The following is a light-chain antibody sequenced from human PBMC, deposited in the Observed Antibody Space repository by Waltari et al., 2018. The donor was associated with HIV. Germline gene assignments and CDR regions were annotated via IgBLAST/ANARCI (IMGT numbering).Light chain of an antibody. V-gene: IGLV2-23*02. CDR2: EVN. Sequence: QSALTQPASVSACPGQSITISCTGTSNAVGNYNLVSWYQQHPGKVPKLIIYEVNKRPSGASDRFSGSKSGYTASLTISGLQAEDEADYYCCSYERSRIMVVGGGTKLTVL. J-gene: IGLJ2*01. CDR1: SNAVGNYNL. CDR3: CSYERSRIMV.